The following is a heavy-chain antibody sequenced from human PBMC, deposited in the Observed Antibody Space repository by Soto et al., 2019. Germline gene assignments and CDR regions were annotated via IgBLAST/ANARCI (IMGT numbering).Heavy chain of an antibody. CDR2: ITSNSDTI. CDR1: GFTFSSYS. D-gene: IGHD2-15*01. V-gene: IGHV3-48*02. J-gene: IGHJ4*02. Sequence: EVQLVESGGDLVQPGGSLTLSCAASGFTFSSYSMNWVRQAPGKGLEWVSYITSNSDTIYYADSVKGRFTISRDNAKNSLYLHMNSLRDEDTAVYYCAGLGGGSAWGQGTLVTVSS. CDR3: AGLGGGSA.